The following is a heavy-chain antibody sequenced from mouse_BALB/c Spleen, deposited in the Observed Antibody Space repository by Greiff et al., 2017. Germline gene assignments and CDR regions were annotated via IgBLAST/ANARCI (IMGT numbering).Heavy chain of an antibody. CDR1: GYSITSDYA. V-gene: IGHV3-2*02. CDR2: ISYSGST. J-gene: IGHJ3*01. D-gene: IGHD2-4*01. CDR3: ARERGYDYDVGAY. Sequence: EVKLMESGPGLVKPSQSLSLTCTVTGYSITSDYAWNWIRQFPGNKLEWMGYISYSGSTSYNPSLKSRISITRDTSKNQFFLQLNSVTTEDTATYYCARERGYDYDVGAYWGQGTLVTVSA.